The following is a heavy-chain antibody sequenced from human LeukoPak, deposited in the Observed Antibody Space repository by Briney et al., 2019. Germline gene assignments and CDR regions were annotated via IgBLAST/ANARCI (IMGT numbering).Heavy chain of an antibody. Sequence: GGSLRLSCAASGFTFSSYEMNWVRQAPGKGLEWVSYISSSGSTIYYADSVKGRFTISRDNAKNSLYLQMNSLRAEDTAVYYCAKDHGVTHTGIFDYWGQGTLVTVSS. V-gene: IGHV3-48*03. J-gene: IGHJ4*02. D-gene: IGHD5-18*01. CDR3: AKDHGVTHTGIFDY. CDR2: ISSSGSTI. CDR1: GFTFSSYE.